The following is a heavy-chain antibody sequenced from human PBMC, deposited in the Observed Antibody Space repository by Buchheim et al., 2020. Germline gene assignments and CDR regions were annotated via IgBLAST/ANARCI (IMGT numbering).Heavy chain of an antibody. CDR3: ARSGSSSWDYYYYGMDV. D-gene: IGHD6-13*01. CDR1: GGTFSSYT. V-gene: IGHV1-69*02. J-gene: IGHJ6*02. CDR2: IIPILGIA. Sequence: QVQLVQSGAEVKMPGSSVKVSCKASGGTFSSYTISWVRQAPGQGLEWMGRIIPILGIANYAQKFQGRVTITADKSTSTAYMELSSLRSEDTAVYYCARSGSSSWDYYYYGMDVWGQGTT.